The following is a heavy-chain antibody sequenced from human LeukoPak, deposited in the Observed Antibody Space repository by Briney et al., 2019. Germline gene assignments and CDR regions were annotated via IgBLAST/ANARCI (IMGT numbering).Heavy chain of an antibody. CDR3: ASDSYSPEYFQH. J-gene: IGHJ1*01. D-gene: IGHD2-15*01. Sequence: SETLPLTCTVSGDSMSSYHWSWLRQPPGKGLEWIGYVIYSGRTNYNPSLKSRVIISVDKSKNQFSLKVNSVTAADTAVYYCASDSYSPEYFQHWGQGTLVTVSS. CDR2: VIYSGRT. CDR1: GDSMSSYH. V-gene: IGHV4-59*08.